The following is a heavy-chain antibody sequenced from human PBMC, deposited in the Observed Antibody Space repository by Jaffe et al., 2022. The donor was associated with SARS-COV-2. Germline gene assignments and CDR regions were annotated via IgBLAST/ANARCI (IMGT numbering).Heavy chain of an antibody. Sequence: EVHLLESGGGLVQPGGSLRLSCAASGFTFRSYAMSWVRQAPGKGLEWVSSVTASGGYTYYADSVKGRFTISRDNSENTLYLQMNSLRAEDTAVYYCAKGSSSSDYWGQGTLVTVSS. CDR3: AKGSSSSDY. V-gene: IGHV3-23*01. D-gene: IGHD6-13*01. J-gene: IGHJ4*02. CDR1: GFTFRSYA. CDR2: VTASGGYT.